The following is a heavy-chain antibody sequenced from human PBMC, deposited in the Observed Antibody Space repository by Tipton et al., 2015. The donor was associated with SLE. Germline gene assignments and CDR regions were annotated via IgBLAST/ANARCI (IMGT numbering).Heavy chain of an antibody. CDR3: ATQPYDFWSGYVY. D-gene: IGHD3-3*01. J-gene: IGHJ4*02. CDR2: IYYSGST. V-gene: IGHV4-59*08. CDR1: GGSISSYY. Sequence: TLSLTCTVSGGSISSYYWSWIRQPPGKGLEWIGYIYYSGSTNYSPSLKSRVTISVDTSKNQFSLKLSSVTAADTAVYYCATQPYDFWSGYVYWGQGTLVTVSS.